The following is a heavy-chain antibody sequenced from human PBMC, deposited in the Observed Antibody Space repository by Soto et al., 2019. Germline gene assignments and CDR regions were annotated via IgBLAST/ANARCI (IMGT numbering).Heavy chain of an antibody. CDR3: ARGQRDFWSGYYTPYFDY. CDR2: INHSGST. CDR1: GGSFSGYY. J-gene: IGHJ4*02. V-gene: IGHV4-34*01. Sequence: PSETLSLTCAVYGGSFSGYYWSWIRQPPGKGLEWIGEINHSGSTNYNPSLKSRVTISVDTSKNQFSLKLSSVTAADTAVYYCARGQRDFWSGYYTPYFDYWGQGTLVTVSS. D-gene: IGHD3-3*01.